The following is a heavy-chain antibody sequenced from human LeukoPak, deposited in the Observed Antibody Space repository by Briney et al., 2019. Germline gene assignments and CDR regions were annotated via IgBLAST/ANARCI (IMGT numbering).Heavy chain of an antibody. J-gene: IGHJ4*02. CDR1: GFTFSSYA. Sequence: GGSLRLSCAASGFTFSSYAMTWVRQAPGKGLEWVSVVSGSGGSTNYADSVKGRFTISRDNSKNTLYLQMNSLRAEDTAIYYCITPLPYSAQGGQGTLVTVSS. CDR2: VSGSGGST. D-gene: IGHD2-21*01. V-gene: IGHV3-23*01. CDR3: ITPLPYSAQ.